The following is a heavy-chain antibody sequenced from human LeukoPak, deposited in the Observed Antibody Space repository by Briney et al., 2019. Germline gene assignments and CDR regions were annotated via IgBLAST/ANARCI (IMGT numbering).Heavy chain of an antibody. D-gene: IGHD3-22*01. CDR2: ISGSGGST. V-gene: IGHV3-23*01. CDR3: AKMARNYYDSSGYPYYFDY. CDR1: GFTFSSYA. J-gene: IGHJ4*02. Sequence: GGSLRLSCAASGFTFSSYAMSWVRQAPGKGLEWVSAISGSGGSTYYVDSVKGRSTISRDNSKNTLYLQMNSLRAEDTAVYYCAKMARNYYDSSGYPYYFDYWGQGTLVTVSS.